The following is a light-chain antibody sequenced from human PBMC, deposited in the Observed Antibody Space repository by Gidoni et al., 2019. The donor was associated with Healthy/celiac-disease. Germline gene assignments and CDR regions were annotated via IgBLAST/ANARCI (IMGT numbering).Light chain of an antibody. Sequence: IGMTQSPATLPVSPGERATLSCRASKRVSSNLAWYQQKPGQAPSLLIYGASTRTTGIPARFSGSGSGTEFTLTISSLQSEDFAVYYCHQYNNWPPITFGQGTRLEIK. CDR1: KRVSSN. CDR2: GAS. CDR3: HQYNNWPPIT. J-gene: IGKJ5*01. V-gene: IGKV3-15*01.